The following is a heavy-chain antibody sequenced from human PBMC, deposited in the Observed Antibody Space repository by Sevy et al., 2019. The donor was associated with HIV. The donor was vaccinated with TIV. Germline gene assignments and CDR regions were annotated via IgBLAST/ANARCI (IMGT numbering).Heavy chain of an antibody. CDR1: GYTLTEFS. D-gene: IGHD3-22*01. J-gene: IGHJ4*02. V-gene: IGHV1-24*01. CDR2: FDPEDGER. CDR3: ATTKEYYDGSGYPFDS. Sequence: ASVKVSCKVPGYTLTEFSMHWVRQAPGKGLEWMGTFDPEDGERIYSQKFQVRFTMTEDTSTHTAYMELNSLGSEDTAVYYWATTKEYYDGSGYPFDSWGQGTLVTVSS.